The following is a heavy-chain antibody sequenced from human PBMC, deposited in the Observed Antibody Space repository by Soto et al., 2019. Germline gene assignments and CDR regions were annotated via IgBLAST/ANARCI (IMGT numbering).Heavy chain of an antibody. CDR2: IGESGTPT. V-gene: IGHV3-23*01. CDR3: ARYISGLRYYGMDD. D-gene: IGHD5-18*01. CDR1: GFTFSSYA. Sequence: GSLRLSCAASGFTFSSYAMKWVRQAPGKGLEWVSLIGESGTPTYYADSVKGRFTISRDNSGNTLFLEMYSLRAEDTAVYYCARYISGLRYYGMDDWGQGTTVTVSS. J-gene: IGHJ6*02.